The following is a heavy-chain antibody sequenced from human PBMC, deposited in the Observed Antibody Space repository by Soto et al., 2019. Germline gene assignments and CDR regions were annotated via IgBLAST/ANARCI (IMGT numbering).Heavy chain of an antibody. V-gene: IGHV3-30*18. Sequence: AGGSLRLSCAASGFTFFSYGMHWVRQAPGKGLEWVAVISYDGSNKYYGDCVKGRFTISRDNSKNTLYLQMNSLRADDTAVYYCAKDRAGDIYVAARSGLDYWGQGTLVTVSS. CDR3: AKDRAGDIYVAARSGLDY. CDR2: ISYDGSNK. J-gene: IGHJ4*02. CDR1: GFTFFSYG. D-gene: IGHD3-3*01.